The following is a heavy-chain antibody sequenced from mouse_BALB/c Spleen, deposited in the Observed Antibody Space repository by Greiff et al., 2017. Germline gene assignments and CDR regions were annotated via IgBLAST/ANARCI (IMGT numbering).Heavy chain of an antibody. Sequence: EVQLQQSGTVLARPGASVKMSCKASGYTFTSYWMHWVKQRPGQGLEWIGAIYPGNSDTSYNQKFKGKAKLTAVTSTSTAYMELSSLTNEDSAVYYCTRRPTGYGKGYFDYWGQGTTLTVSS. CDR2: IYPGNSDT. D-gene: IGHD2-10*02. CDR1: GYTFTSYW. J-gene: IGHJ2*01. V-gene: IGHV1-5*01. CDR3: TRRPTGYGKGYFDY.